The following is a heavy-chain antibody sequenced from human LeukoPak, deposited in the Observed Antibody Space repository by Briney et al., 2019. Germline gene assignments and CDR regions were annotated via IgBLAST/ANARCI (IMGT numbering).Heavy chain of an antibody. V-gene: IGHV1-69*05. Sequence: SVKVSCKASEGTFSSYAISWVRQAPGQGLEWMGGIIPIFGTANYAQKFQGRVTITTDESTSTAYMELSSLRSEDTAVYYCARDALYSGEFSVYWGQGTLVTVSS. CDR2: IIPIFGTA. CDR3: ARDALYSGEFSVY. J-gene: IGHJ4*02. D-gene: IGHD1-26*01. CDR1: EGTFSSYA.